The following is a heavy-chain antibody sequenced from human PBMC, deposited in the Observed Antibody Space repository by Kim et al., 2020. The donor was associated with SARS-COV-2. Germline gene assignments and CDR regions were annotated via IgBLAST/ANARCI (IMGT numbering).Heavy chain of an antibody. CDR1: GYTFTSYG. CDR2: ISAYNGNT. CDR3: ARVPPSPHTKGGDSSGYFFY. V-gene: IGHV1-18*01. Sequence: ASVKVSCKASGYTFTSYGISWVRQAPGQGLEWMGWISAYNGNTNYAQKLQGRVTMTTDTSTSTAYMELRSLRSDDTAVYYCARVPPSPHTKGGDSSGYFFYWGQGTLVTVSS. D-gene: IGHD3-22*01. J-gene: IGHJ4*02.